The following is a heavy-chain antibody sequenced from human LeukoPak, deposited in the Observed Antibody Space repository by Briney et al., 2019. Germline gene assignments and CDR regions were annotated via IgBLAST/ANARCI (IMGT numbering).Heavy chain of an antibody. V-gene: IGHV3-20*04. Sequence: GGSLRLSCAASGFTFEGHGMSWVRQVPGKGLEWVSSIYWNGRSTTYADSVRGRFIISRDDAKNSQFLQMNSLRVEDTALYYCAREGRYTHDAFDIWGPGTVVTVS. D-gene: IGHD5-24*01. J-gene: IGHJ3*02. CDR1: GFTFEGHG. CDR2: IYWNGRST. CDR3: AREGRYTHDAFDI.